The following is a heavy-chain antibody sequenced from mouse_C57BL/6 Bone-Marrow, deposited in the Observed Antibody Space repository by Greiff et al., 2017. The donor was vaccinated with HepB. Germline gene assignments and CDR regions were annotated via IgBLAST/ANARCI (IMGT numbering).Heavy chain of an antibody. CDR2: IRLKSDNYAT. Sequence: EVKLVESGGGLVQPGGSMKLSCVASGFTFSNYWMNWVRQSPEKGLEWVAQIRLKSDNYATHYAESVKGRFTISRDDSKSSVYLQMNNLRAEDTGIYYCLWLLRSFAYWGQGTLVTVSA. CDR3: LWLLRSFAY. J-gene: IGHJ3*01. CDR1: GFTFSNYW. V-gene: IGHV6-3*01. D-gene: IGHD2-3*01.